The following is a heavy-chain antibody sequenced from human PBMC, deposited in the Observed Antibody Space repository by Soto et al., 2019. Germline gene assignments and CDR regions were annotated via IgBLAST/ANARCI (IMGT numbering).Heavy chain of an antibody. Sequence: QITLKESGPTLVEPTQTLTLTCAFSGFSLSTSGVGVGWIRQPPGKALEWLAFIYWDDDKRYSPSLKTRLTIFQDNSKILGVLIMTNMDPVDTATYYCAYRQEYRGIWDSGSVDPWGQGTLVTVSS. D-gene: IGHD6-6*01. J-gene: IGHJ5*02. V-gene: IGHV2-5*02. CDR1: GFSLSTSGVG. CDR3: AYRQEYRGIWDSGSVDP. CDR2: IYWDDDK.